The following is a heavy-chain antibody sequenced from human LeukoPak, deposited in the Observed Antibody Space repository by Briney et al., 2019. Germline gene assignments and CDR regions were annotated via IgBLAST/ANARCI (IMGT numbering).Heavy chain of an antibody. Sequence: GGSLRLSCAASGFTFSSYEMNWVRQAPGKGLEWVSCITGDGEYTYHTDSVKGRFTISRDNSKNTLYVQMNSLRAEDTAVYYCAKGTLGSCSGGSCYPLDYWGQGTLVTVSS. J-gene: IGHJ4*02. CDR1: GFTFSSYE. CDR2: ITGDGEYT. V-gene: IGHV3-23*01. D-gene: IGHD2-15*01. CDR3: AKGTLGSCSGGSCYPLDY.